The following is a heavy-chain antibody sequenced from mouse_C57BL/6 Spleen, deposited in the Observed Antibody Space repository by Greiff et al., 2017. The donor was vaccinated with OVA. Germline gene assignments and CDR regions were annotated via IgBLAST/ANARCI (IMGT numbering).Heavy chain of an antibody. Sequence: QVQLQQPGAELVRPGSSVKLSCKASGYTFTSYWMHWVKQRPIQGLEWIGNIDPSDSETHYNQKFKDKATLTVDKSSSTSYMQLTSLTSEDSAVYYCARQTNYGNSYWYFDVWGTGTTVTVSS. CDR1: GYTFTSYW. J-gene: IGHJ1*03. V-gene: IGHV1-52*01. D-gene: IGHD2-1*01. CDR2: IDPSDSET. CDR3: ARQTNYGNSYWYFDV.